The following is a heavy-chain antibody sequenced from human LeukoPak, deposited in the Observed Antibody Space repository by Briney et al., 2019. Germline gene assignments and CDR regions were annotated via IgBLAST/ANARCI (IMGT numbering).Heavy chain of an antibody. CDR1: GFTFSSYS. CDR3: ARLGYYYDSSGYLFDY. Sequence: GGSLRLSCAASGFTFSSYSMNWVRQAPGKGLEWVSSISSSSSYIYYADSVKGRFTISRNNAKNSLYLQINSLRAEDTAVYYCARLGYYYDSSGYLFDYWGQGTLVTVSS. J-gene: IGHJ4*02. V-gene: IGHV3-21*01. CDR2: ISSSSSYI. D-gene: IGHD3-22*01.